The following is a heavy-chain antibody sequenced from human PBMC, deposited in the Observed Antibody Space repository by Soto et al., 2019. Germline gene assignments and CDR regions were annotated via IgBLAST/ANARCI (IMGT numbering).Heavy chain of an antibody. Sequence: SETLSLTCAVSGGSISSGGYSWSWIRQPPGKGLEWIGYIYHSGSTYYNPSLKSRVTISVDRSKNQFSLKLSSVTAADTAVYYCARAAAGAPWFDPWGQGTLVTVSS. V-gene: IGHV4-30-2*01. CDR3: ARAAAGAPWFDP. D-gene: IGHD6-13*01. J-gene: IGHJ5*02. CDR1: GGSISSGGYS. CDR2: IYHSGST.